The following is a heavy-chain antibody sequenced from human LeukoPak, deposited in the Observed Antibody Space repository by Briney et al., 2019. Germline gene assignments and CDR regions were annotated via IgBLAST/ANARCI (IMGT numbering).Heavy chain of an antibody. CDR1: GFTFSTYA. CDR3: ATGGSYFDY. CDR2: IYSDANT. Sequence: PGGSLRLSCAASGFTFSTYAMTWVRQPPGKGLELVSFIYSDANTYYADSVKGRFIISRDNSNNTLYLQMNSLRAEDTAVYYCATGGSYFDYWGQGTQVTVSS. J-gene: IGHJ4*02. D-gene: IGHD1-1*01. V-gene: IGHV3-66*01.